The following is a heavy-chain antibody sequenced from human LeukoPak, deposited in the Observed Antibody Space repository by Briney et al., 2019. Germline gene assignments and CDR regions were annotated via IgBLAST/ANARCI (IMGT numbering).Heavy chain of an antibody. CDR1: GDTFTSSF. J-gene: IGHJ4*02. D-gene: IGHD5-18*01. Sequence: ASVKVSCKASGDTFTSSFVHWVRQAPGQGLEWMGIINPGRGNTGYAQKFKGRVTMTRDTSTSPVYMELSSLRSEDTAVYYCAGEPRDTYYFDDWGQGTLVTVSS. CDR2: INPGRGNT. V-gene: IGHV1-46*01. CDR3: AGEPRDTYYFDD.